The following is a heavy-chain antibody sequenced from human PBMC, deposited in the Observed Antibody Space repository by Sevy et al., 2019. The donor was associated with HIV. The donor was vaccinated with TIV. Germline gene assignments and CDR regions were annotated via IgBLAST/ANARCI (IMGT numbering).Heavy chain of an antibody. CDR3: TRDAGYSVGWYPSNY. CDR1: GFSVSSHA. V-gene: IGHV3-30*04. D-gene: IGHD6-19*01. CDR2: LSYDGSTQ. Sequence: GGSLRLSCAASGFSVSSHAMHWVRQAPGKGLEWVALLSYDGSTQYYADSVKGRFSISRDNSKNILYLQMNSLRPAVTALYYCTRDAGYSVGWYPSNYWGQGTLVTVSS. J-gene: IGHJ4*02.